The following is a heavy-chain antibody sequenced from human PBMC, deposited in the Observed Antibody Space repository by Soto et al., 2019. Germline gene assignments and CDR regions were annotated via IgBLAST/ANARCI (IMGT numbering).Heavy chain of an antibody. Sequence: PGGSLRLSCAASGFTFSSYAMSWVRPAPGKGLVWVSGISSDGSSASYADSVKGRFTISRDNAKNTLYLQMNSLRAEDTAVYYCASQYYDILTGFDPWGQGTLVTVSS. V-gene: IGHV3-74*01. CDR3: ASQYYDILTGFDP. CDR2: ISSDGSSA. CDR1: GFTFSSYA. D-gene: IGHD3-9*01. J-gene: IGHJ5*02.